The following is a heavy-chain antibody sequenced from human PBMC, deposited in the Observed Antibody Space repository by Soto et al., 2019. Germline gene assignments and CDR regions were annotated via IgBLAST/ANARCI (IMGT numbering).Heavy chain of an antibody. Sequence: QVQLQQWGAGLLKPSETLSLTCAVYGGSFSGYYWSWIRQPPGKGLEWIGEINHSGSTNYNPSLKSRVTISVDTSKSQFALKLSSVPAADTAVYYCARETDYDFWSGYYTLDWFDPWGQGTLVTVSS. CDR3: ARETDYDFWSGYYTLDWFDP. V-gene: IGHV4-34*01. J-gene: IGHJ5*02. CDR1: GGSFSGYY. CDR2: INHSGST. D-gene: IGHD3-3*01.